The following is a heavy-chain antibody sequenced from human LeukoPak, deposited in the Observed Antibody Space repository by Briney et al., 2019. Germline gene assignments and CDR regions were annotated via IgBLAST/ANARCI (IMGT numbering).Heavy chain of an antibody. D-gene: IGHD3-22*01. V-gene: IGHV3-48*03. CDR1: GFTFSNYE. CDR2: ITSSGSRI. J-gene: IGHJ4*02. Sequence: PGGSLRLSCAASGFTFSNYEMNWVRQAPGKGLGWLAYITSSGSRIYYADSVKGRFNISRDNARNSLYLHMNSLRGEDTAMYYCARERDFYDSNGHWDDGDLDYWGQGTLVTVSS. CDR3: ARERDFYDSNGHWDDGDLDY.